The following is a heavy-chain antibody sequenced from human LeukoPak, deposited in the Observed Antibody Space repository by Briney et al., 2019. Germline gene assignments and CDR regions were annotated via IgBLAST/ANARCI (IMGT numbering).Heavy chain of an antibody. D-gene: IGHD3-16*01. Sequence: PGGSLRLSCAASGFTFSDYYMSWICQAPGKGLKWVSYISGSSGYTNYADSVKGRFTISRDNAKNSLYLQMNSLRAEDTAVYYCAGMITDYFDYWGQGTLVTVSS. CDR3: AGMITDYFDY. J-gene: IGHJ4*02. V-gene: IGHV3-11*06. CDR2: ISGSSGYT. CDR1: GFTFSDYY.